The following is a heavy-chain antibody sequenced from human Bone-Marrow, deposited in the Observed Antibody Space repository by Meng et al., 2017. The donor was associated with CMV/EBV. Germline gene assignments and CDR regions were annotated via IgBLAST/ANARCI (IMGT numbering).Heavy chain of an antibody. D-gene: IGHD3-10*01. CDR3: TLWFGELLPIAVFDY. J-gene: IGHJ4*02. CDR1: GYTFTGYY. V-gene: IGHV1-2*02. CDR2: INSNSGGT. Sequence: SGYTFTGYYLHWGRQAPGQGLEWMGWINSNSGGTNYAQKFQGRVTMTRDTSITTAYMELSSLKSDDTAVYYCTLWFGELLPIAVFDYWGQGTLVTVSS.